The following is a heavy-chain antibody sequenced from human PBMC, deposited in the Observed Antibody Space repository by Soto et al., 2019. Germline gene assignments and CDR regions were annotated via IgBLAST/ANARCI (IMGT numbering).Heavy chain of an antibody. V-gene: IGHV3-30*18. D-gene: IGHD2-2*01. CDR3: AKVSQLLLLHDAFDI. J-gene: IGHJ3*02. CDR2: ISYDGSNK. Sequence: GGSLRLSCAASGFTFSSYGMHWVRQAPGKGLEWVAVISYDGSNKYYADSVKDQFTISRDNSKNTLYLQMNSLRAEDTAVYYCAKVSQLLLLHDAFDIWGQGTMVTVSS. CDR1: GFTFSSYG.